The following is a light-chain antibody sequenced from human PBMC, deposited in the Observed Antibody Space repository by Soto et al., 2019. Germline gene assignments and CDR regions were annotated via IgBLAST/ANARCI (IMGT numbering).Light chain of an antibody. CDR1: QSVTSNY. CDR3: QQYGSSPST. Sequence: EIVLTQSPGTLSLSPGERATLSCRASQSVTSNYLIWYQQKPSQAPRPLIYDASNRATGIPDRFSGSGSGTHFTVTISRLEPEEVAVYYCQQYGSSPSTFGQGANLEIK. V-gene: IGKV3-20*01. CDR2: DAS. J-gene: IGKJ2*01.